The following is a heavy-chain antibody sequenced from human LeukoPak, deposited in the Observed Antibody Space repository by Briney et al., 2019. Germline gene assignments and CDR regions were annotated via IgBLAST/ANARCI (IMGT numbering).Heavy chain of an antibody. CDR3: ASLLVGPESAFDI. J-gene: IGHJ3*02. V-gene: IGHV1-2*02. CDR2: INPDSGGT. Sequence: ASVKVSCKASGYTFTGHYMHWVRQAPGQRLEWVGWINPDSGGTNYAQKFQGRVTMTRDTSITTAYMELIRLTSDDTAVYYCASLLVGPESAFDIWGHGTSVTVSS. D-gene: IGHD1-26*01. CDR1: GYTFTGHY.